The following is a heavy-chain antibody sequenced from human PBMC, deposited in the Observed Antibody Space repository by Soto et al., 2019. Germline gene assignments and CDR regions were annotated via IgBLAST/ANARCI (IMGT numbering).Heavy chain of an antibody. V-gene: IGHV3-21*01. J-gene: IGHJ3*02. CDR2: ISSSGSYM. CDR3: ARGPQPDALDI. Sequence: EVQLVESGGGLVKPGGSLRLSCAASGFTFSSYSMNWVRQAPGKGLEWVSSISSSGSYMYYADSVKGRFTVSRYNAKNSRYPQMNSLRAEDTAVYYYARGPQPDALDIWGQGTMVTVSS. CDR1: GFTFSSYS.